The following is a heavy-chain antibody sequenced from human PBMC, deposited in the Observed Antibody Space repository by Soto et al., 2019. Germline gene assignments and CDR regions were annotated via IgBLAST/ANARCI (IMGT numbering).Heavy chain of an antibody. V-gene: IGHV3-30*18. Sequence: PPGGPRGPSWEASEFTFSDYAIKGARQAPGKGLEWVAVVSHDGRNTHYADSVKGRFTISRDSSKNTVSLEMTSLRAEDTAVYYCAKGGRQWLVTSDFNYWGQGALVTVSS. CDR2: VSHDGRNT. J-gene: IGHJ4*02. CDR1: EFTFSDYA. CDR3: AKGGRQWLVTSDFNY. D-gene: IGHD6-19*01.